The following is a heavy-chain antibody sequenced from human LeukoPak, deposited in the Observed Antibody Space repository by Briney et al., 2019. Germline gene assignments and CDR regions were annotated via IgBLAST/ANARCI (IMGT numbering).Heavy chain of an antibody. V-gene: IGHV3-23*01. J-gene: IGHJ4*02. CDR1: GLTFSNYA. D-gene: IGHD1-26*01. Sequence: GGSLRLSCAASGLTFSNYAMTCVRQAPGNGQEWVSGISAGSGSTYYADSVKGRFTISRDNSKNTLYLQMSSLRAEDTAIYYCAIHESSIPYWGQGTLVTVSS. CDR3: AIHESSIPY. CDR2: ISAGSGST.